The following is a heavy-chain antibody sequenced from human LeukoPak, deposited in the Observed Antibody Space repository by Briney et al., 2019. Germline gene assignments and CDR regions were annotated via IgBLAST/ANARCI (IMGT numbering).Heavy chain of an antibody. J-gene: IGHJ4*02. V-gene: IGHV5-10-1*01. D-gene: IGHD2-21*01. CDR2: IDTSESYT. Sequence: PGGALEISLEGSGSSFTSYWISWGRPMPGKGVGWRGRIDTSESYTNYSPSFQGHVTIPADNSISTAYLQWGSLKASDTAMYYCARHTYGGYFDYWGQGTLVTVSS. CDR1: GSSFTSYW. CDR3: ARHTYGGYFDY.